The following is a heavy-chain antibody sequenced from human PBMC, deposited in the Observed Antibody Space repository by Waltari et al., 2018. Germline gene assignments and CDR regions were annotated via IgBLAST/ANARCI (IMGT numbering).Heavy chain of an antibody. D-gene: IGHD3-22*01. CDR3: ARDQWFAFDI. J-gene: IGHJ3*02. Sequence: EVQLVESGGGLVQPGGSLSLSCAASGFPLSSYWMSWVRQAPGKGREWVANIKKDGSEEYYVDSVRGRFTISRDNAKNSLYLQMNSLRPEDTAVYYCARDQWFAFDIWGQGTMVTVSS. CDR1: GFPLSSYW. CDR2: IKKDGSEE. V-gene: IGHV3-7*01.